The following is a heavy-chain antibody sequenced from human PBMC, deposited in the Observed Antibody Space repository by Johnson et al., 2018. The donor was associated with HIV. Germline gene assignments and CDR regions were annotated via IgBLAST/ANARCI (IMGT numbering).Heavy chain of an antibody. V-gene: IGHV3-11*04. D-gene: IGHD3-10*01. CDR3: ARSWAYYYALTDAFDI. J-gene: IGHJ3*02. Sequence: QVQVVESGGGLVKPGGSLRLSCAASGFTFSDYYMSWIRQAPGRGLEWVSYISSSGSTIYYADSVKGRFTISRDNAKNSLYLQMNSLRAEDTAVYYCARSWAYYYALTDAFDIWGQGTMVTVSS. CDR2: ISSSGSTI. CDR1: GFTFSDYY.